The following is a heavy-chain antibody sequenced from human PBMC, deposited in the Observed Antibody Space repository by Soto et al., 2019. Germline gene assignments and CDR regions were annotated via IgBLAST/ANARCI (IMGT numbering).Heavy chain of an antibody. CDR1: GFTLSSYA. CDR3: ARSDPEYCSGDICTTPLDF. CDR2: INSNGYST. V-gene: IGHV3-64*01. J-gene: IGHJ4*02. Sequence: GGSLRLSCAASGFTLSSYAMHWVRQAPGKGLEYVSAINSNGYSTYYANSVRGRFTVSRDHSKNTLYLQMGSLKPEDMAVYYCARSDPEYCSGDICTTPLDFWGQGTLVTVSS. D-gene: IGHD2-15*01.